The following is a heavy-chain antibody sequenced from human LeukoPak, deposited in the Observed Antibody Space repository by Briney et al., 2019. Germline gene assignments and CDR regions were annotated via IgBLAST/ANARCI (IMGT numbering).Heavy chain of an antibody. CDR1: GYTFTSYD. CDR2: MNPNSGNT. Sequence: GSVKVSCKASGYTFTSYDINWVRQATGQGLEWTGWMNPNSGNTGYAQKFQGRVTMTRNTSISTAYMELSSLRSEDTAVYYCAKEDMVYATFDYWGQGTLVTVSS. V-gene: IGHV1-8*01. J-gene: IGHJ4*02. D-gene: IGHD2-8*01. CDR3: AKEDMVYATFDY.